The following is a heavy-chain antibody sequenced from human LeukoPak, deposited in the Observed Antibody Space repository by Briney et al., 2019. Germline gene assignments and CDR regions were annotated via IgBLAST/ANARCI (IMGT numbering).Heavy chain of an antibody. Sequence: GASVKVSCEASGYTFTSYDITWVRQATGQGLEWMGWMNPNSGNTGYAQKFQGRVTITRNTSISTAYMELSGLRSEDTAVYYCARGLLEGDYMDVWGKGTTVTVSS. J-gene: IGHJ6*03. D-gene: IGHD1-26*01. CDR2: MNPNSGNT. V-gene: IGHV1-8*03. CDR1: GYTFTSYD. CDR3: ARGLLEGDYMDV.